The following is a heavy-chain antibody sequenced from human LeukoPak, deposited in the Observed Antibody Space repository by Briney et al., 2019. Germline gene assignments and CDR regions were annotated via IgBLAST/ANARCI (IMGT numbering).Heavy chain of an antibody. CDR2: INHSGST. CDR1: GGSFSGYY. J-gene: IGHJ3*01. V-gene: IGHV4-34*01. D-gene: IGHD1-26*01. CDR3: ASHLGGNYFDF. Sequence: SETLSRTCAVYGGSFSGYYWSWIRQPPGKGLEWIGEINHSGSTYYNPSLKSRVTMSVDTSKNQFSLKLSSVTAADTAVYYCASHLGGNYFDFWGQGTTVTVSS.